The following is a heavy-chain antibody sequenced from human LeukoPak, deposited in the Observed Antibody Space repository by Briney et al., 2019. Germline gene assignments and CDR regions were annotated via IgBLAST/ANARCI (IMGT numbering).Heavy chain of an antibody. CDR2: INHSGST. V-gene: IGHV4-34*01. D-gene: IGHD4/OR15-4a*01. CDR1: GGSFSGYY. J-gene: IGHJ3*02. CDR3: ARAPIGAKSHDAFDI. Sequence: SETLSLTCAVYGGSFSGYYWSWIRQPPGKGLEWIGEINHSGSTNYNPSLKSRVTISVGTSKNQFSLKLSSVTAADTAVYYCARAPIGAKSHDAFDIWGQGTMVTVSS.